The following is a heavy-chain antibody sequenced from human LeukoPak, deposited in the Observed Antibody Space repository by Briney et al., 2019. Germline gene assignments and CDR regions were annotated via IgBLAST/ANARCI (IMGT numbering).Heavy chain of an antibody. CDR1: GGSISSYY. Sequence: SETLSLTCTVSGGSISSYYWSWIRQPAGKGLEWIGRIYTSGSTNYNPSLKSRVTMSVDTSKNQFSLKLSSVTAADTAVYYCAREGDYYGSGSSNWFDYWGQGTLVTVSS. CDR2: IYTSGST. D-gene: IGHD3-10*01. CDR3: AREGDYYGSGSSNWFDY. V-gene: IGHV4-4*07. J-gene: IGHJ5*01.